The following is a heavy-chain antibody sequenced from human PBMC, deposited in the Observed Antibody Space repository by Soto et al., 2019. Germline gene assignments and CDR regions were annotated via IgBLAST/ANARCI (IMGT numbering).Heavy chain of an antibody. V-gene: IGHV1-3*01. J-gene: IGHJ4*02. CDR1: GYTFTTYA. Sequence: ASVKVSCKASGYTFTTYAIHWVRQAPGQRLEWMGWINADSGNTKYSQKFQGRVTITRDTSASTAYMELSSLRSEDTAVYYCARLGNVPFDYWGQGTLVTVSS. D-gene: IGHD1-1*01. CDR2: INADSGNT. CDR3: ARLGNVPFDY.